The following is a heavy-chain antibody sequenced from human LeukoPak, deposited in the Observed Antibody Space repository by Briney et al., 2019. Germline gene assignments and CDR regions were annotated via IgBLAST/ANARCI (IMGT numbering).Heavy chain of an antibody. CDR1: GGSISSYY. Sequence: SETLSLTCTVSGGSISSYYWSWIRQPPGKGLEWIGYIYYSGSTNYNPSLKSRVTISVDTSKNQFSLKLSSVTAADTAVYYCARGPGMGYCSGGSCSSPDAFDIWGQGTMVTVSS. J-gene: IGHJ3*02. CDR2: IYYSGST. V-gene: IGHV4-59*01. CDR3: ARGPGMGYCSGGSCSSPDAFDI. D-gene: IGHD2-15*01.